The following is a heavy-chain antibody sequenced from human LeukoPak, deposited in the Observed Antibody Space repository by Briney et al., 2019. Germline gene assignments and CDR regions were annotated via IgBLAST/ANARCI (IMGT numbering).Heavy chain of an antibody. V-gene: IGHV3-7*01. CDR2: INDDGSEK. CDR3: GRIFNIWGTFRNT. Sequence: GGSLRLSCAASGFPFTSYWMVWVRQAPGKGQEWVANINDDGSEKNYLESLKGRFTISRDNANNSVSLHMTALRAEDTAIYYCGRIFNIWGTFRNTWGQGTQVTVSS. D-gene: IGHD3-16*02. CDR1: GFPFTSYW. J-gene: IGHJ4*02.